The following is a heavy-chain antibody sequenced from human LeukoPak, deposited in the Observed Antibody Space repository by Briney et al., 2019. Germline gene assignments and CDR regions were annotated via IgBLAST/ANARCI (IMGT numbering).Heavy chain of an antibody. Sequence: PSETMSLTCTVSGGSISSGDYYWSWIRQPPGKGLEWIGYIYYSGSTYYNPSLKSRVTISVDTSKNQFSLKLSSVTAADTAVYYCARGWYGDYTFDYWGQGTLVTVSS. CDR3: ARGWYGDYTFDY. CDR1: GGSISSGDYY. V-gene: IGHV4-30-4*01. D-gene: IGHD4-17*01. J-gene: IGHJ4*02. CDR2: IYYSGST.